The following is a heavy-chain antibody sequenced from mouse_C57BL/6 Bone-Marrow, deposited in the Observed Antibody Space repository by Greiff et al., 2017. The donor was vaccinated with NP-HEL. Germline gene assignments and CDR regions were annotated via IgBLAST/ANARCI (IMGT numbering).Heavy chain of an antibody. D-gene: IGHD2-4*01. V-gene: IGHV14-1*01. Sequence: EVQLQQSGAELVRPGASVKLSCTASGFNIKDYYMHWVKQRPEQGLEWIGRIDPEDGDTECAPKFQGKATMTADTSSNTAYLQLSSLTSEDTAVYYCTTRGRYDYEGFAYWGQGTLVTVSA. CDR3: TTRGRYDYEGFAY. CDR2: IDPEDGDT. CDR1: GFNIKDYY. J-gene: IGHJ3*01.